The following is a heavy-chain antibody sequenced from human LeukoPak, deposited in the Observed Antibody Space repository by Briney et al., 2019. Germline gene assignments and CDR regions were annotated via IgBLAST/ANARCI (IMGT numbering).Heavy chain of an antibody. CDR3: ARGIRYFEAFDI. Sequence: GGSLRLSCAASGFTFSSYEINWVRQAPGKGLEWVSYISSSSSTIYYADSVKGRFTISRDNAKNSLYLQMNSLRAEDTAVYYCARGIRYFEAFDIWGQGTMVTVSS. V-gene: IGHV3-48*01. CDR2: ISSSSSTI. D-gene: IGHD3-9*01. J-gene: IGHJ3*02. CDR1: GFTFSSYE.